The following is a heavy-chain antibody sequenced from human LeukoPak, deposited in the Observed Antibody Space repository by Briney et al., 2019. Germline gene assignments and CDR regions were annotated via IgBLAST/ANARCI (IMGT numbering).Heavy chain of an antibody. Sequence: PGGSLRLSCAASGFTFSSYAMSWVRQAPGKGLEWVSAISGSGGSTYYADSVKGRFTISRDNSKNTLYLQMNSLRAEDTAVYYCAKDHTYSSSWYFSVGPIGWGQGTLVTVSS. CDR3: AKDHTYSSSWYFSVGPIG. CDR2: ISGSGGST. CDR1: GFTFSSYA. J-gene: IGHJ4*02. D-gene: IGHD6-13*01. V-gene: IGHV3-23*01.